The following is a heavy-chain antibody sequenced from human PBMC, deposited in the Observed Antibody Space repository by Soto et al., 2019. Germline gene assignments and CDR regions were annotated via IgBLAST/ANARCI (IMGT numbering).Heavy chain of an antibody. CDR2: ISGNGGNT. J-gene: IGHJ4*02. V-gene: IGHV3-23*01. CDR3: AKDGDYSSGWYPGDY. D-gene: IGHD6-19*01. Sequence: GGSLRLSCAASGFTFSSYAMSWVRQAPGKGLEWVSGISGNGGNTDYADSVKGRFTISRDNSKNTLYLQMNSLRAEDTAVYYCAKDGDYSSGWYPGDYWGQGTLVTVSS. CDR1: GFTFSSYA.